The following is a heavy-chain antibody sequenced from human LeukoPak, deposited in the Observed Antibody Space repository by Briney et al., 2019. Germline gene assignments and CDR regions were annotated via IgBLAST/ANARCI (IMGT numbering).Heavy chain of an antibody. D-gene: IGHD6-19*01. Sequence: TTSETLSLTCAVYGGSFSGYYWTWIRQPPGKGLEWIGEITHSGSTNYNPSLKSRVTISVDTSKNQFSLKLSSVTAANTAVYYCARATPQWLAIDYWGQGTLVTVSS. V-gene: IGHV4-34*01. CDR1: GGSFSGYY. CDR2: ITHSGST. J-gene: IGHJ4*02. CDR3: ARATPQWLAIDY.